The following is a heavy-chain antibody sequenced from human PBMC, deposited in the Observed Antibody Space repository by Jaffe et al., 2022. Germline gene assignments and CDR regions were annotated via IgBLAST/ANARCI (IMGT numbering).Heavy chain of an antibody. J-gene: IGHJ4*02. Sequence: QVQLQESGPGLVKPSETLSLTCTVSGGSISSYYWSWIRQPPGKGLEWIGYIYYSGSTNYNPSLKSRVTMSVDTSKNQFSLKLSSVTAADTAVYYCARDRGYSYGYFDYWGQGTLVTVSS. D-gene: IGHD5-18*01. CDR2: IYYSGST. V-gene: IGHV4-59*01. CDR3: ARDRGYSYGYFDY. CDR1: GGSISSYY.